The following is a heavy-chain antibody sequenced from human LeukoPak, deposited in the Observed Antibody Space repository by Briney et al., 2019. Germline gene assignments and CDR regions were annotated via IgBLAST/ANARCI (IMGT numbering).Heavy chain of an antibody. V-gene: IGHV3-23*01. J-gene: IGHJ4*02. CDR2: ISGSGGST. D-gene: IGHD3-22*01. CDR3: AKDLVNYDSSGYYLAGFDY. Sequence: GGSLRLSCAASGFTFSSYAMSWVRLAPGKGLEWVSAISGSGGSTYYADSVKGRFTISRDNSKNTLYLQMNSLRAEDTAVYYCAKDLVNYDSSGYYLAGFDYWGQGTLVTVSS. CDR1: GFTFSSYA.